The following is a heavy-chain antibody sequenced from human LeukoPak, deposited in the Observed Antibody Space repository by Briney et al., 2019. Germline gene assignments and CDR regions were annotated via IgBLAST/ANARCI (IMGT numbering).Heavy chain of an antibody. CDR1: GYTFTSYD. D-gene: IGHD3-10*01. J-gene: IGHJ6*03. CDR2: MNQNSGNT. V-gene: IGHV1-8*01. Sequence: ASVKVSCKASGYTFTSYDINWVGQAPGQGREWVGWMNQNSGNTGSAQKVQGRITITMNTSISTAYMELSSLRSEDTAVYYCARIYYRRSDYHYYYMDVWGEGTTVTVSS. CDR3: ARIYYRRSDYHYYYMDV.